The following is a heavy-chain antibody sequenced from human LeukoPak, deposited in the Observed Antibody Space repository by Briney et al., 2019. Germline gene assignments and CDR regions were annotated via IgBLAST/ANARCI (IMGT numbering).Heavy chain of an antibody. J-gene: IGHJ4*02. V-gene: IGHV4-34*01. CDR1: EFTFSSYA. Sequence: GSLRLSCAASEFTFSSYAMHWVRQAPGKGLEWIGEINHSGSTNYNPSPKSRVTISVDTSKNQFSLKLSSVTAADTAVYYCARGAPTAMVHKFDYWGQGTLVTVSS. CDR3: ARGAPTAMVHKFDY. CDR2: INHSGST. D-gene: IGHD5-18*01.